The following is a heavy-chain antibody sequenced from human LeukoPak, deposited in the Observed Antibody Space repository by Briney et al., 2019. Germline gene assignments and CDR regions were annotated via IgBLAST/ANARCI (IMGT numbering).Heavy chain of an antibody. CDR2: IYPGDSDT. Sequence: GESLKISCKGSGYRFSNYWIAWVRQMPGEGLEWMGIIYPGDSDTRYSPSFQGQVTISADRSIDNAYLQWSSLIASDTGMYFCARHSCSGGSCYSGYSYYYYNMDVWGQGTTVTVSS. V-gene: IGHV5-51*01. J-gene: IGHJ6*02. D-gene: IGHD2-15*01. CDR3: ARHSCSGGSCYSGYSYYYYNMDV. CDR1: GYRFSNYW.